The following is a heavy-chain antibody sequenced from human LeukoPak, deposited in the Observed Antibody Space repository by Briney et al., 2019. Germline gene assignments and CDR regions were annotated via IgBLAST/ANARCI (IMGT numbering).Heavy chain of an antibody. V-gene: IGHV4-4*02. CDR3: ARGSGSYALIGEVYYFDY. Sequence: SGTLSLTCTVSGVAISSGNWWSWVRQLPGKGLEWIGDIFHGGSTNSNPSLRSRVTMSEDKSKNQFSLKLSSVTAADTAVYYCARGSGSYALIGEVYYFDYWGQGTLVTVSS. CDR1: GVAISSGNW. J-gene: IGHJ4*02. CDR2: IFHGGST. D-gene: IGHD1-26*01.